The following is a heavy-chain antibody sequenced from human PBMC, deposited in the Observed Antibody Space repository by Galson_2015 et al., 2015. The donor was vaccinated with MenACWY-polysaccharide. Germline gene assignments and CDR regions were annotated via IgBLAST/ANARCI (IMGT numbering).Heavy chain of an antibody. V-gene: IGHV1-18*01. Sequence: SVKVSCKASGYTFTSYGINWLRQAPGQGLEWLGLISAYHGNINFAPSFQVRLTMTMDKSTSTAFMELRSLRSDDTAVYYCARGLPSGIAGRLSWFDSWGQGTPINVAS. CDR1: GYTFTSYG. CDR2: ISAYHGNI. J-gene: IGHJ5*01. D-gene: IGHD6-13*01. CDR3: ARGLPSGIAGRLSWFDS.